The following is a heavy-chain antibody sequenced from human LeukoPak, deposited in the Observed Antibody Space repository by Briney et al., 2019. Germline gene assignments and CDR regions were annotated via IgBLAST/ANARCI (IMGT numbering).Heavy chain of an antibody. D-gene: IGHD3-22*01. CDR1: GFTFSNYA. V-gene: IGHV3-30*18. J-gene: IGHJ5*02. CDR3: AKMVSSGYYSDH. Sequence: PGGSLRLSCAASGFTFSNYAMHWVRQAPGKGLEWVTLISYDGSNKYYADSVKGRFTISRDNSIHTLYLQINNLRPEDTAVYYCAKMVSSGYYSDHWGQGTQVTVSS. CDR2: ISYDGSNK.